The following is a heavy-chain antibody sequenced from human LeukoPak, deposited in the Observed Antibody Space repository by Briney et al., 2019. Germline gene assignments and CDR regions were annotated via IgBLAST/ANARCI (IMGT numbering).Heavy chain of an antibody. CDR3: ATVLPPVYRGAFDI. J-gene: IGHJ3*02. Sequence: GGSLRLSWAASGFTLSSYGMHWVRQAPREGPEWEAVIWYGGSNKYYADSVKGRFNISRDNSKNTLYLELNSLRAEDTAVYYCATVLPPVYRGAFDIWGQGTMVTVSS. CDR2: IWYGGSNK. V-gene: IGHV3-33*08. CDR1: GFTLSSYG. D-gene: IGHD2-2*01.